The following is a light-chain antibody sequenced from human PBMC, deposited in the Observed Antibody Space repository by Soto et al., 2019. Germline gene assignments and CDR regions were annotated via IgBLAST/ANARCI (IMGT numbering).Light chain of an antibody. V-gene: IGLV1-40*01. CDR3: QSYDSSLSAVV. CDR1: SSNIGADYD. CDR2: GNS. Sequence: QSVLTQPPSVSGAPGQRVTISCTGSSSNIGADYDVHWYQQLPGTAPKLLIYGNSNRPSGVPDRFSGSKSGTSAFLAITGLQAEDEADYYCQSYDSSLSAVVFGGGTKLPVL. J-gene: IGLJ3*02.